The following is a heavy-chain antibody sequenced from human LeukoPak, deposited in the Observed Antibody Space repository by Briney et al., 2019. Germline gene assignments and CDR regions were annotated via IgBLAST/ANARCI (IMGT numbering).Heavy chain of an antibody. V-gene: IGHV3-48*03. Sequence: GGSLRLSCAASGFTFSSYEMNWVRQAPGRGLEWVSYISSSGSPIYYADSVKGRFTISRDNAKNSLYLQMNSLRVEDTAVYYCARAQGGYAYGYGDYWGQRTLVTVSS. J-gene: IGHJ4*02. D-gene: IGHD5-18*01. CDR1: GFTFSSYE. CDR2: ISSSGSPI. CDR3: ARAQGGYAYGYGDY.